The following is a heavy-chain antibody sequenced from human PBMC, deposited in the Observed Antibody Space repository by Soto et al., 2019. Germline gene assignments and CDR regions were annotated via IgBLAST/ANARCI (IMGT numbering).Heavy chain of an antibody. CDR1: GFTFNIYW. D-gene: IGHD1-1*01. CDR3: ARETWNGS. CDR2: IDNDGSAT. Sequence: PGGSPRLSCVAYGFTFNIYWMHWVRQAPGKGLEWVSRIDNDGSATTYADSVKGRFTISRDNAKNTLFLQMNTLRVDDTSVYYCARETWNGSRGEGTPVTVPS. V-gene: IGHV3-74*01. J-gene: IGHJ4*02.